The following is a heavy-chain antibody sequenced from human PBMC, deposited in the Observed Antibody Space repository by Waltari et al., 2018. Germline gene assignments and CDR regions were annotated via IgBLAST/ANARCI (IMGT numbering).Heavy chain of an antibody. J-gene: IGHJ4*02. Sequence: QLQLQESGPGLVKPSETLSLTCTVSGGSISSSSYYWGWFRPPPGKGLGWIGSIYYSGSTYYNPSLRSRVTISVDTSKNQFSLKLSSVTAADTAVYYCARLLVEYFDYWGQGTLVTVSS. CDR2: IYYSGST. CDR1: GGSISSSSYY. D-gene: IGHD2-15*01. CDR3: ARLLVEYFDY. V-gene: IGHV4-39*01.